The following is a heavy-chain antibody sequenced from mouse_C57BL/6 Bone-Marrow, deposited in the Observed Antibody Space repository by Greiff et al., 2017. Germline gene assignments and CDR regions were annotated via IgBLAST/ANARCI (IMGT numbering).Heavy chain of an antibody. CDR3: TRSLIYYGTNY. Sequence: EVQLVESGAELVKPGASVKLSCTASGFNIQDYYIHWVKQRTEQGLEWIGRIDPEDGETKYAPKFQDKATITADTSSNTAYLQLSSLTSEDTAVYYCTRSLIYYGTNYWGQGTTLTVSS. D-gene: IGHD1-1*01. CDR1: GFNIQDYY. CDR2: IDPEDGET. J-gene: IGHJ2*01. V-gene: IGHV14-2*01.